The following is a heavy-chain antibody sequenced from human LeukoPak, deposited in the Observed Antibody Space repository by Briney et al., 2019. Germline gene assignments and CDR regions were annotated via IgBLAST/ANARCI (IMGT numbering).Heavy chain of an antibody. Sequence: GGSLRLSCAASAFTFRDFWMRWVRQVPGKGLEWVSRLNPEGTDTFYADFVKGRFTISRKNAKNILYLKMSGLRAEDTAVYYCARDMWGTCASWGQGALVTVSS. CDR2: LNPEGTDT. V-gene: IGHV3-74*01. CDR1: AFTFRDFW. D-gene: IGHD1-14*01. J-gene: IGHJ5*02. CDR3: ARDMWGTCAS.